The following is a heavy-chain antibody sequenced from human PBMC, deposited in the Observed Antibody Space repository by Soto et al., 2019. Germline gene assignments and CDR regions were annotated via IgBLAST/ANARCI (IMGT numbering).Heavy chain of an antibody. Sequence: QVQLVQSGAEVKKPGASVKVSCKASGYTFTSYGISWVRQAPGQGLEWMGWISAYNGNINYAKKLQGRVTMTTDTSTSTAYRELRSLRSDDTAVYYCARFNTYYYDSSGCDYWGQGTLVTVSS. D-gene: IGHD3-22*01. V-gene: IGHV1-18*01. CDR2: ISAYNGNI. CDR3: ARFNTYYYDSSGCDY. J-gene: IGHJ4*02. CDR1: GYTFTSYG.